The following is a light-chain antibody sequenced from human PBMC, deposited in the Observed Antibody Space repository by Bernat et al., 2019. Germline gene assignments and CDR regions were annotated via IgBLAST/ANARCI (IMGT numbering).Light chain of an antibody. J-gene: IGKJ2*03. Sequence: PPGERATLSCRASQSVDRYLAWYQQKPGQAPRLLIHTASSRATGIPDRFSASGSGTEFTLTISSLEPEDVGIYHCHQYYNGNRFGQGTKVEIK. V-gene: IGKV3D-15*01. CDR3: HQYYNGNR. CDR2: TAS. CDR1: QSVDRY.